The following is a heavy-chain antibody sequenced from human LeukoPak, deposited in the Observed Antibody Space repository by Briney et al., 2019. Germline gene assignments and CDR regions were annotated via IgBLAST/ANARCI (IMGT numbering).Heavy chain of an antibody. D-gene: IGHD6-25*01. CDR1: LFTFSSST. J-gene: IGHJ5*02. CDR3: VAERYSDGCCWFDP. V-gene: IGHV1-58*01. CDR2: IGLGSGDT. Sequence: GTSVNVSCKTSLFTFSSSTVQGVRQARGQRLEWLGWIGLGSGDTKYAQRVQERLTLTRDMSTNTAYMELSSLRSEDTAVYYCVAERYSDGCCWFDPWGQGTLVTVSS.